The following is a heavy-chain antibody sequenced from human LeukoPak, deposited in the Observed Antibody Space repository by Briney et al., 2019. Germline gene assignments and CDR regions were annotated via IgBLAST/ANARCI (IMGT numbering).Heavy chain of an antibody. J-gene: IGHJ4*02. CDR1: GFTFSSYG. CDR3: AKGGYCSSTSCYPDY. Sequence: GGSLRLSCAASGFTFSSYGMHWVRQAPGKGLEWVAFIRYDGSNKYYADSVKGRFTISRDNSKNTLYLQMNSLRAEDTAVYYCAKGGYCSSTSCYPDYWGQGTLVTVPS. V-gene: IGHV3-30*02. D-gene: IGHD2-2*01. CDR2: IRYDGSNK.